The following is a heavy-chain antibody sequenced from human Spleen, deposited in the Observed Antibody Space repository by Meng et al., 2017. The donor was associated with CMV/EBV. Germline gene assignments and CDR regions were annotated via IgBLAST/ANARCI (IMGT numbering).Heavy chain of an antibody. Sequence: QVPLVQSGDEVKKPGVSVKVSCKASGYTFTSYGISWVRQAPGQGLEWMGWISGNNGNTNYVQKLQGRVTMTTDTSTSTAYMELRSLRSDDTAMYYCARRGPSTSGWTGRAFDIWGQGTMVTVSS. V-gene: IGHV1-18*01. CDR1: GYTFTSYG. CDR3: ARRGPSTSGWTGRAFDI. CDR2: ISGNNGNT. D-gene: IGHD6-19*01. J-gene: IGHJ3*02.